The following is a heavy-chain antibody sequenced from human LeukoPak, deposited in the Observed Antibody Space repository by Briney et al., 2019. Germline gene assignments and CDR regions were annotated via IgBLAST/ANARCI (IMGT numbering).Heavy chain of an antibody. CDR2: IYYSGST. CDR3: ARQRNWFDP. V-gene: IGHV4-59*08. CDR1: GGSISSYY. J-gene: IGHJ5*02. Sequence: TSSETLSLTCTVSGGSISSYYWSWIRQPPGKGLEWIGYIYYSGSTNYNPSLKSRVTISVDTSKNQFSLKLSSVTAADTAAYYCARQRNWFDPWGQGTLVTVSS.